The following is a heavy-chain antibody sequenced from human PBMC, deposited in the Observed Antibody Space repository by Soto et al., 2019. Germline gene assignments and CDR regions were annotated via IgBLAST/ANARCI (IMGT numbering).Heavy chain of an antibody. V-gene: IGHV4-59*01. J-gene: IGHJ4*02. Sequence: LYLTCTVSGGSISSYYWSWIRQPPGKGLEWIGYIYYSGSTNYNPSLKSRVTISVDTSKNQFSLKLSSVTAADTAVYYCARDRGSSGWYGEFDYWGQGTLVTVSS. CDR2: IYYSGST. D-gene: IGHD6-19*01. CDR1: GGSISSYY. CDR3: ARDRGSSGWYGEFDY.